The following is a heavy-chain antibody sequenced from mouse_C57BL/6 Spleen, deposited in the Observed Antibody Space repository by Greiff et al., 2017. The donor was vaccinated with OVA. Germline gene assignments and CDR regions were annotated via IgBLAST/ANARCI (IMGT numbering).Heavy chain of an antibody. Sequence: QVQLKESGPGLVQPSQSLSITCTVSGFSLTSYGVHWVRPSPGKGLEWLGVIWSGGSTDYNAAFISRLSISKDNSKSQVFFKMNSLQADDTAIYYCARSGYSNSFDYWGQGTTLTVSS. CDR1: GFSLTSYG. CDR3: ARSGYSNSFDY. J-gene: IGHJ2*01. CDR2: IWSGGST. V-gene: IGHV2-2*01. D-gene: IGHD2-5*01.